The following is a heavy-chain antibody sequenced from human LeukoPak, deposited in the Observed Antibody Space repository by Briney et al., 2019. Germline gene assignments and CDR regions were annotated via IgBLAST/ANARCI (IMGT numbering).Heavy chain of an antibody. J-gene: IGHJ4*02. CDR2: IYYSGST. CDR1: GGSISSGGYY. V-gene: IGHV4-31*03. D-gene: IGHD5-18*01. CDR3: ARATRGYSYGTFDY. Sequence: PPQTLSLTCTVSGGSISSGGYYWSWIRQHPGKGLEWIGYIYYSGSTYYNPSLKSRVTISVDTSKNQFSLKLSSVTAADTAVYYCARATRGYSYGTFDYWGQGTLVTVSS.